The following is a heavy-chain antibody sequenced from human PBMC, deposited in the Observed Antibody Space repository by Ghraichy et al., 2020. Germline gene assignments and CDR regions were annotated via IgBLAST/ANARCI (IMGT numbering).Heavy chain of an antibody. Sequence: LSLTCAASGFTFSSHWMSWVRQAPGKGLEWVANIKQDGSEKYYVDSVKGRFTISRDNAKNSLYLQMNSLRAEDTAVYYCARGDLASSGWYNYYYYGMDVWGQGTTVIVS. CDR2: IKQDGSEK. CDR1: GFTFSSHW. V-gene: IGHV3-7*01. D-gene: IGHD6-19*01. J-gene: IGHJ6*02. CDR3: ARGDLASSGWYNYYYYGMDV.